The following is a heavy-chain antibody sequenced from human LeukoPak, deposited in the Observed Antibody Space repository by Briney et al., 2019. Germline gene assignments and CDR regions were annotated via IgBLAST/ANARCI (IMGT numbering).Heavy chain of an antibody. CDR2: INPNSGDT. Sequence: ASVKVSCKASGYTFTGYYMHWVRQAPGQGLEWMGWINPNSGDTNYGQSFQGRVTMTSDTSITTAYMELIRLRSDDTAVYYCAKEGTGIDYWGQGTLVTVSS. J-gene: IGHJ4*02. D-gene: IGHD3/OR15-3a*01. CDR1: GYTFTGYY. CDR3: AKEGTGIDY. V-gene: IGHV1-2*02.